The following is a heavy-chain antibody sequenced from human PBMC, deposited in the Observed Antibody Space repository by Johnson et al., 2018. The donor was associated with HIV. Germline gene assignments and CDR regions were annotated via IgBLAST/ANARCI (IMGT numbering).Heavy chain of an antibody. V-gene: IGHV3-30-3*01. CDR1: GFTFSSYA. CDR3: TTYATMITMYVEIKGGAFDI. J-gene: IGHJ3*02. Sequence: QMLLVESGGGVVQPGRSLRLSCAASGFTFSSYAMHWVRQAPGKGLEWVAVISYDGSNIYYADSVKGRFTISRDNPKNTLYLQMNSLNTEDTAVYYCTTYATMITMYVEIKGGAFDIWGQGTIVTVSS. D-gene: IGHD3-16*01. CDR2: ISYDGSNI.